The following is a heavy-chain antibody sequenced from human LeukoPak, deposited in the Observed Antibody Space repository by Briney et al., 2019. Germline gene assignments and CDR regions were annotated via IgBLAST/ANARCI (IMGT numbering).Heavy chain of an antibody. CDR3: ARAAALWANSGYDY. Sequence: PSETLSLTCAVYGGSFSGYYWSWIRQPPGKGLEWIGKINHSGSTNYNPSLKSRVTISVDTSKNQFSLKLSSVTAADTAVYYCARAAALWANSGYDYWGQGTLVTVSS. J-gene: IGHJ4*02. D-gene: IGHD5-12*01. V-gene: IGHV4-34*01. CDR1: GGSFSGYY. CDR2: INHSGST.